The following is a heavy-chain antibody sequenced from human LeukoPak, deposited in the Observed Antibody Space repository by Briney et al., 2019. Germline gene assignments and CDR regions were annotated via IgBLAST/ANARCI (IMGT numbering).Heavy chain of an antibody. D-gene: IGHD2-2*01. CDR2: ISGSGGST. CDR1: GFTFSSYA. Sequence: AGGSLRLSCAASGFTFSSYAMSWVRQAPGKGLEWVSAISGSGGSTYYADSVKGRFTISRDNSKNTLYLQMNSLRAEDTAVYYCAKLQGYCSSTSCRNWFDPWGQGTLVTVSS. J-gene: IGHJ5*02. V-gene: IGHV3-23*01. CDR3: AKLQGYCSSTSCRNWFDP.